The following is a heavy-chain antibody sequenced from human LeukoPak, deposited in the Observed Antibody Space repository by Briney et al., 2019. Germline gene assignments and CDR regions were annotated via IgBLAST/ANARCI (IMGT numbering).Heavy chain of an antibody. D-gene: IGHD3-9*01. CDR1: GGSISSGDYY. J-gene: IGHJ3*02. CDR3: ARDLGYYDILTGPIDAFDI. V-gene: IGHV4-30-4*01. Sequence: SQTLSLTCTVSGGSISSGDYYWSWIRQPPGKGLEWIGYIYYSGSTYYNPSLKSRVTISVDTSKNQFSLKLSSVTAADTAVYYCARDLGYYDILTGPIDAFDIWGQGTMVTVSS. CDR2: IYYSGST.